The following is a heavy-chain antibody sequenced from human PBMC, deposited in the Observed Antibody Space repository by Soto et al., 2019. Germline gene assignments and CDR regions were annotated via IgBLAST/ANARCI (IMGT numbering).Heavy chain of an antibody. CDR1: GGSISSSSYY. V-gene: IGHV4-39*01. Sequence: QLQLQESGPGLVKPSETLSLTCTVSGGSISSSSYYWGWIRQPPGKGLEWIGSIYYSGSTYYNPSLKIRATXSXDXPKNQFSLKLSSVPAADTAVYYCARLFSSGYWPFDYWGQGTLVTVSS. J-gene: IGHJ4*02. CDR3: ARLFSSGYWPFDY. D-gene: IGHD3-22*01. CDR2: IYYSGST.